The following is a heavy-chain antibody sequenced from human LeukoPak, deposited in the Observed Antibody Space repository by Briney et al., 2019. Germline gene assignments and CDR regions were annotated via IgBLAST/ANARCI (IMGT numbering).Heavy chain of an antibody. CDR2: INHSGST. Sequence: SETLSLTCAVYGGSFSGYYWSWIRQPPGKGLEWIGEINHSGSTNYNPSLKSRVTISVDTSKNQFSLKLSSVTAADTAVYYCASSRDGYNWPVWGQGTTVTVSS. D-gene: IGHD5-12*01. CDR1: GGSFSGYY. J-gene: IGHJ6*02. V-gene: IGHV4-34*09. CDR3: ASSRDGYNWPV.